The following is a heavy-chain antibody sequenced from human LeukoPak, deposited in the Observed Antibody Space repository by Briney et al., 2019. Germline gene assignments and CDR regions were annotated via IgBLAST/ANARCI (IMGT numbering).Heavy chain of an antibody. CDR1: GYTFTSYG. V-gene: IGHV1-18*01. D-gene: IGHD4-17*01. J-gene: IGHJ4*02. CDR2: ISAYNGNT. CDR3: ARGYGDYVGGNYFDY. Sequence: ASVKVSCKASGYTFTSYGISWVRQAPGQGLEWMGWISAYNGNTNYAQKLQGSVTMTTDTSTSTAYMELRSLRSDDTAVYYCARGYGDYVGGNYFDYWGQGTLVTVSS.